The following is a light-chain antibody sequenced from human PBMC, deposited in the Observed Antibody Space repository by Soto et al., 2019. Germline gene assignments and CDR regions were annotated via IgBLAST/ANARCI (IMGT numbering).Light chain of an antibody. Sequence: DIQMTQSPSTLSASVGDRVTITCRASQSISSWLAWYQQKPGEAPKILIYKASSVESGVPSRFSGSGSGTEFTLTISSLQPDDFATYYCQQYDYYPYTFGQGTKLEIK. V-gene: IGKV1-5*03. CDR3: QQYDYYPYT. J-gene: IGKJ2*01. CDR1: QSISSW. CDR2: KAS.